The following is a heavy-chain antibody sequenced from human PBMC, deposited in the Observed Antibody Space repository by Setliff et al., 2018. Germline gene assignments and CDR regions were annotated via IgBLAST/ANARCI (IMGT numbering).Heavy chain of an antibody. V-gene: IGHV7-4-1*02. J-gene: IGHJ4*02. CDR1: GYTFTNYA. CDR3: ARGYCSGGSCADFDY. D-gene: IGHD2-15*01. CDR2: INTNTGFP. Sequence: ASLKVSCQSSGYTFTNYAMNWVRQAPGQGLEWMGWINTNTGFPTYAQGFTGRFVFSLDTSVSTAYLQISSVKAEDTAVYYCARGYCSGGSCADFDYWGQGTLVTVSS.